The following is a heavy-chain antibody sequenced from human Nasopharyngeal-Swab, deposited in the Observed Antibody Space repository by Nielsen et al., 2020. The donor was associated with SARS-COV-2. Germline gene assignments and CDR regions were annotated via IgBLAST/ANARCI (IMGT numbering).Heavy chain of an antibody. CDR1: GDSVSSNSAA. J-gene: IGHJ4*02. Sequence: SQTLPLSCAISGDSVSSNSAAWNWIRQSPSRGLEWLGRTYYRSEWYDDYAVSVKSRITINPDTSKNQFSLHLNSVTPEDTAVYYCARSYTSGWYPWYFDYWGRGTLVTVSS. D-gene: IGHD6-19*01. V-gene: IGHV6-1*01. CDR3: ARSYTSGWYPWYFDY. CDR2: TYYRSEWYD.